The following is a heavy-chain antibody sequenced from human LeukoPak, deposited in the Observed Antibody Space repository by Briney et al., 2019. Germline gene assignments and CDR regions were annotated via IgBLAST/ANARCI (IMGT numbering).Heavy chain of an antibody. Sequence: ASVKVSCKASGYTFTSYYMHWVRQAPGQGLEWMGIINPSGGSTSYAQKFQGRVTMTRDTSTSTVYMELSSLRSEDTAVYYCARDPRSYHPLHYYYYYYMDVWGKGTTVTVSS. J-gene: IGHJ6*03. CDR2: INPSGGST. D-gene: IGHD1-26*01. CDR3: ARDPRSYHPLHYYYYYYMDV. V-gene: IGHV1-46*01. CDR1: GYTFTSYY.